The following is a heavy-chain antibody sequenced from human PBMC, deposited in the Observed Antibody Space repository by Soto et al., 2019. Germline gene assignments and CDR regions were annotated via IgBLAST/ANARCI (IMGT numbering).Heavy chain of an antibody. D-gene: IGHD2-8*02. J-gene: IGHJ3*01. CDR1: GYNFDNYW. V-gene: IGHV5-51*01. CDR2: IFPGDSDT. CDR3: EAAYYTGPDAFDL. Sequence: PGESLKISCKGSGYNFDNYWIGWVRQMPGKGLEWMGMIFPGDSDTKESPSLQGQITMSVDKSDNSAYLQWWSLKASDTAFYYCEAAYYTGPDAFDLWRQGTMVTVS.